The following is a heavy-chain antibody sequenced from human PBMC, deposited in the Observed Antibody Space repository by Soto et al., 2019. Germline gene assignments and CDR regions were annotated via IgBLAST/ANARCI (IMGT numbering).Heavy chain of an antibody. CDR2: INHSGST. V-gene: IGHV4-34*01. CDR3: ARHIVVPTLGPYYYYYYGMAV. Sequence: SETLSLTCAVYGGSFSGYYWSWIRQPPGKGLEWIGEINHSGSTNYNPSLKSRVTISVDTSKNQFSLKLSSVTAADTAVYYCARHIVVPTLGPYYYYYYGMAVWGQGTTVTVSS. J-gene: IGHJ6*02. CDR1: GGSFSGYY. D-gene: IGHD2-2*01.